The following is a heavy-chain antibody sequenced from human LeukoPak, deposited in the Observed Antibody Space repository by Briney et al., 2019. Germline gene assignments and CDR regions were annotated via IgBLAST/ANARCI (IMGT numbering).Heavy chain of an antibody. CDR2: VSYSGST. CDR3: TRDHSEDCSGGSCYPDDALDI. J-gene: IGHJ3*02. CDR1: GGAVSSGDYY. Sequence: PSETLSLTCTVSGGAVSSGDYYWSWIRQPPGKGLECIGYVSYSGSTNYNPSLKSRVTISVDTSKNQFSLKLSPVTAADTAVYYCTRDHSEDCSGGSCYPDDALDIWGQGTMVTVSS. V-gene: IGHV4-61*08. D-gene: IGHD2-15*01.